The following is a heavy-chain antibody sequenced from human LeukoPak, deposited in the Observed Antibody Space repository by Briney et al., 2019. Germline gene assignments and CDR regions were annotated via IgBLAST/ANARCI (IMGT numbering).Heavy chain of an antibody. CDR1: GYTFTSYG. V-gene: IGHV1-18*01. J-gene: IGHJ5*02. D-gene: IGHD1-7*01. CDR3: ARSNWNYLWFDP. CDR2: ISAYNGNT. Sequence: ASVKVSCKASGYTFTSYGISWVRQAPGQGLEWMGWISAYNGNTNYAQKLQGRVTMTTDTSTSTAYMELSRLRSDDTAVYYCARSNWNYLWFDPWGQGTLVTVSS.